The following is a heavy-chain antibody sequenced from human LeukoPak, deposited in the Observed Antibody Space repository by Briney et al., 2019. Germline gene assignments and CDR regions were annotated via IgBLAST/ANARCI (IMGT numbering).Heavy chain of an antibody. CDR1: GFTFSSYW. D-gene: IGHD3-10*01. CDR3: ARDRITMVRGLLTYFDY. J-gene: IGHJ4*02. CDR2: IKQDGSEK. V-gene: IGHV3-7*03. Sequence: GGSLRLSCAASGFTFSSYWMSWVRQAPGKGLEWVANIKQDGSEKYYADSVKARFTISRDNAKNSLYLQMNSLRAEDTAVYYCARDRITMVRGLLTYFDYWGQGTLVTVSS.